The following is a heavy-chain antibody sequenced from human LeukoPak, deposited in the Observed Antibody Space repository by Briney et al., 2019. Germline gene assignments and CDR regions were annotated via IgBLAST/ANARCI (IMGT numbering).Heavy chain of an antibody. CDR2: IKQDGSEK. CDR3: VRWAYYYGSGSL. CDR1: RFTSCSYW. D-gene: IGHD3-10*01. J-gene: IGHJ4*02. Sequence: GGSLRLSCVASRFTSCSYWTSCVRQAPGKGLEWVANIKQDGSEKYYVDSVKGRFTISRDNAKNSLYLQMNSLRAEDTAVYYCVRWAYYYGSGSLWGQGTLVTVSS. V-gene: IGHV3-7*01.